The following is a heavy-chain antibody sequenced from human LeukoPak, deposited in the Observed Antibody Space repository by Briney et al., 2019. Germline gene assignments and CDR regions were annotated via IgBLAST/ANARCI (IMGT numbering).Heavy chain of an antibody. CDR3: AKDRDSYGYYPYYFDY. Sequence: GGSLRLSCAASGFTFSSYSMNWVRQAPGKGLEWVSSISSSSSYIYYADSVKGRFTISRDNSKNTLYLQMNSLRAEDTAVYYCAKDRDSYGYYPYYFDYWGQGTLVTVSS. D-gene: IGHD3-22*01. V-gene: IGHV3-21*01. J-gene: IGHJ4*02. CDR2: ISSSSSYI. CDR1: GFTFSSYS.